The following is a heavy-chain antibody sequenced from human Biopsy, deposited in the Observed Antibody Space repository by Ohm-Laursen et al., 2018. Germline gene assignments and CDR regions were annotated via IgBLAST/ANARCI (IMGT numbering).Heavy chain of an antibody. CDR3: AIPFQYYDSWGGYPPFDH. CDR2: IIAVSGLV. D-gene: IGHD3-3*01. J-gene: IGHJ4*02. CDR1: GGTFSNYA. V-gene: IGHV1-69*17. Sequence: GSSVKVSCNASGGTFSNYAISWVRQAPGEGLEWMGGIIAVSGLVNYAPKFQGRVSITADKSTTTAYMELSNLKSEDTAVYYCAIPFQYYDSWGGYPPFDHWGQGTLVTVSS.